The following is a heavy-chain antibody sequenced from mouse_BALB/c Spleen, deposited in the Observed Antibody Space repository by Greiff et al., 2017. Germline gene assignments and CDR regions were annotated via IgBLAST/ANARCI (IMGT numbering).Heavy chain of an antibody. CDR1: GFTFSSYA. Sequence: EVKLVESGGGLVKPGGSLKLSCAASGFTFSSYAMSWVRQTPEKRLEWVASISSGGSTYYPDSVKGRFTISRDNARNILYLQMSSLRSEDTAMYYCARGGVYYGYDEGPAYWGQGTLVTVSA. J-gene: IGHJ3*01. D-gene: IGHD2-2*01. V-gene: IGHV5-6-5*01. CDR3: ARGGVYYGYDEGPAY. CDR2: ISSGGST.